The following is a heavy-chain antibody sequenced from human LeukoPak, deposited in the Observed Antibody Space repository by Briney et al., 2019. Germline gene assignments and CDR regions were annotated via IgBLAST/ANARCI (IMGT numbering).Heavy chain of an antibody. Sequence: PSETLSLTCAVYGGSLSGFHWSWIRQPPGKGLEWIGQINHGGSTKYNPSLKSRVTISVDTSKNQFSLKLSSVTAADTAVYYCARASGPWYFDLWGRGALVIVSS. V-gene: IGHV4-34*01. D-gene: IGHD3-10*01. CDR2: INHGGST. J-gene: IGHJ2*01. CDR1: GGSLSGFH. CDR3: ARASGPWYFDL.